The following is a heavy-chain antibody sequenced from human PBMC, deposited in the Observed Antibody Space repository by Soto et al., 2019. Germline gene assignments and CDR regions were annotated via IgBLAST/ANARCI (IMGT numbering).Heavy chain of an antibody. CDR3: AREWFEELSYYYYGMDV. D-gene: IGHD3-10*01. CDR2: IKQDGSEK. J-gene: IGHJ6*02. V-gene: IGHV3-7*05. CDR1: GFTFSSYW. Sequence: EVQLVESGGGLVQPGGSLRLSCAASGFTFSSYWMSWVRQAPGKGLEWVANIKQDGSEKYYVDSVKGRFTISRDNAKNSLYLQMNSLRAEDTAVYYCAREWFEELSYYYYGMDVWGQGTTVTVSS.